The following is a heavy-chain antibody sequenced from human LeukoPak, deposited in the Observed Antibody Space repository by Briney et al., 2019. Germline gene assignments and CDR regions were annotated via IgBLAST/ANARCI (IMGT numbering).Heavy chain of an antibody. CDR1: GGSFSGYY. D-gene: IGHD6-6*01. V-gene: IGHV4-34*01. Sequence: SETLSLTCAVYGGSFSGYYWSWIRQPPGKGLEWIGEINHSGSTNYNPSLKSRVTISVDTSKNQFSLKLSSVTAADTAVYYCARGQSLGVYWGQGTLVTVSS. J-gene: IGHJ4*02. CDR3: ARGQSLGVY. CDR2: INHSGST.